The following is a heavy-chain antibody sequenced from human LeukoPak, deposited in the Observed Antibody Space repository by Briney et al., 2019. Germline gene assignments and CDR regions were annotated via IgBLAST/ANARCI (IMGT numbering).Heavy chain of an antibody. CDR1: GGSFSGYY. V-gene: IGHV4-34*01. Sequence: SETLSLTCAVYGGSFSGYYWSWIRQPPGKGLEWIGEINHSGSTNYNPSLKSRVTISVDTSKNQFSLKLSSVTAADTAVYYCARQGYDFWSGYYTLDYWGQGTLVTVSS. CDR2: INHSGST. CDR3: ARQGYDFWSGYYTLDY. D-gene: IGHD3-3*01. J-gene: IGHJ4*02.